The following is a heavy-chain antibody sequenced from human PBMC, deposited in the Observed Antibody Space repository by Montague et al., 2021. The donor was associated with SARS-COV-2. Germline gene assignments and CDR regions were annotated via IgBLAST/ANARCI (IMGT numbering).Heavy chain of an antibody. Sequence: SLSLSCSASGFTFDDYAMHWVRQAPGKGLEWVSLISGDGGSTYYADSVKGRFTISRDNSKNSLYLQMNSLRTEDTALYYCAKDPEYCSSTSCDYYYYYGMDVWGQGTTVTVSS. D-gene: IGHD2-2*01. V-gene: IGHV3-43*02. CDR3: AKDPEYCSSTSCDYYYYYGMDV. CDR1: GFTFDDYA. J-gene: IGHJ6*02. CDR2: ISGDGGST.